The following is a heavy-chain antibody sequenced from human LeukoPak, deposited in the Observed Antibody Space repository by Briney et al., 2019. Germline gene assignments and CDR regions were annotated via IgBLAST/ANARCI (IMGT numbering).Heavy chain of an antibody. Sequence: ASVKFSSNASAYTFTSYAMHCVRQAPGQRLEWMGSINAGNGNTKYSQKFQGRVTITRETSTSTAYMELSSLRSEDKGVYYCARPYCSGGSCYSFWFDPWGQGTLVTVSS. J-gene: IGHJ5*02. CDR2: INAGNGNT. CDR3: ARPYCSGGSCYSFWFDP. CDR1: AYTFTSYA. D-gene: IGHD2-15*01. V-gene: IGHV1-3*01.